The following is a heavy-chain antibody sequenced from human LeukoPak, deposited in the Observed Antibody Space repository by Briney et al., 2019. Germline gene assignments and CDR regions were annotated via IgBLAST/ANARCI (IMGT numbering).Heavy chain of an antibody. D-gene: IGHD4-23*01. CDR2: ISSSSSYI. V-gene: IGHV3-21*01. CDR3: ARDPIGGLYYYYMDV. J-gene: IGHJ6*03. Sequence: GGSLRLSCAASGFTFSSYSMSWVRQAPGKGLEWVSSISSSSSYIYYADSVKGRFTISRDNAKNSLYLQMNSLRAEDTAVYYCARDPIGGLYYYYMDVWGKGTTVTVSS. CDR1: GFTFSSYS.